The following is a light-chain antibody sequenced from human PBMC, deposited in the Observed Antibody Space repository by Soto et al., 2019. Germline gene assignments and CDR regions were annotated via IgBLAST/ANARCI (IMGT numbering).Light chain of an antibody. CDR2: NNN. V-gene: IGLV1-44*01. J-gene: IGLJ3*02. CDR3: AVWDDSLNGPV. CDR1: SSNIGSNT. Sequence: QLVLTQPPSASGTPGQRVTISCSGSSSNIGSNTVNWYQQLPGTAPKLLIYNNNQRPSGVPDRFSGSKSGTSASLAISGLQSEDEADYYCAVWDDSLNGPVFGGGTKLTVL.